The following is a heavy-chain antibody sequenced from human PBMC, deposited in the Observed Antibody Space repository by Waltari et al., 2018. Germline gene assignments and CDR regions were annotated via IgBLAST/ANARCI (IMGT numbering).Heavy chain of an antibody. D-gene: IGHD2-21*01. Sequence: QVLLQQWGAGLLKPSETLSLTCAVYGGSFNFYYRSWIRQPPGEGLEWIGEITHSGSTNYNPSLKSRVSISVDTPNNQFSLKLTSVTAADTAAYYCARRGYCGIDCYSNYFDFWGQGTLVTVSS. CDR2: ITHSGST. V-gene: IGHV4-34*01. CDR1: GGSFNFYY. J-gene: IGHJ4*02. CDR3: ARRGYCGIDCYSNYFDF.